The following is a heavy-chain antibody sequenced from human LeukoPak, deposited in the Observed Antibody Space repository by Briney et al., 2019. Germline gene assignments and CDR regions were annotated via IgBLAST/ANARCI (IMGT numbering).Heavy chain of an antibody. V-gene: IGHV4-31*03. CDR2: IYYSGST. Sequence: SQTLSLTCTVSGGSISSGGYYWSRIRQHPGKGLEWIGYIYYSGSTYYNPSLKSRVTISVDTSKNQFSLKLSSVTAADTAVYYCARDRQVTDHDAFDIWGQGTMVTVSS. D-gene: IGHD2-21*02. CDR3: ARDRQVTDHDAFDI. J-gene: IGHJ3*02. CDR1: GGSISSGGYY.